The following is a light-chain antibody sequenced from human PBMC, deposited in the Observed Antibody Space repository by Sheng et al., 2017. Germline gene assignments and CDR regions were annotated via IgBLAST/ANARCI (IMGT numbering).Light chain of an antibody. Sequence: DIVMTQSPLSLSVTPGEPASISCRSSQSLLHSNGYDYLDWYLQKPGQSPQLLIYLGSNRASGVPDRFSGSGSGTDFTLKIGRVEAEDVGVYYCMQALQTPSFGGGTKVEIK. J-gene: IGKJ4*01. CDR2: LGS. CDR3: MQALQTPS. CDR1: QSLLHSNGYDY. V-gene: IGKV2-28*01.